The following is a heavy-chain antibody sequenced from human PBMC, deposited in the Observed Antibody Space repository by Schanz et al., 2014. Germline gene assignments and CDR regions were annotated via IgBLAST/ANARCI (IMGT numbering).Heavy chain of an antibody. J-gene: IGHJ4*02. CDR1: GFTFSSHW. CDR3: VKDY. V-gene: IGHV3-74*01. CDR2: INSVGSNT. Sequence: EVQLVQSGGGLVQPGGSLRLSCAASGFTFSSHWMHWVRQDPGKGLVWVARINSVGSNTDYADSVTGRFTISRDNAKSALYLQMNSRATEDTAVYLCVKDYRGQGTLVTVSS.